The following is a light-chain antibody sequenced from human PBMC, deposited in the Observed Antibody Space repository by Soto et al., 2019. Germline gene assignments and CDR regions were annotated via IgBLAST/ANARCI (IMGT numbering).Light chain of an antibody. CDR1: RSISSY. V-gene: IGKV3-11*01. CDR2: DAS. J-gene: IGKJ2*01. Sequence: VVLTQSPATLALSPGERATLSCRASRSISSYFAWDQQKPGQAPRLLIYDASISTTGSPARFRGSGSGTDFPFFISSLVREDCAVYFCLQRRKLPPSFGEGTNWEIK. CDR3: LQRRKLPPS.